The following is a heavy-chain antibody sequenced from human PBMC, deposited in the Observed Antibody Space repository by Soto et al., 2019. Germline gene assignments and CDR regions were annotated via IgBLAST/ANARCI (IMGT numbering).Heavy chain of an antibody. CDR1: GGSFSGYY. CDR3: ARAQGVITNPNFDY. Sequence: PSETLSFTCAVYGGSFSGYYWSWIRQPPGKGLEWIGEINHSGSTNYNPSLKSRVTISVDTSKNQFSLKLSSVTAADTAVYYCARAQGVITNPNFDYWGQGTLVTVSS. V-gene: IGHV4-34*01. D-gene: IGHD3-22*01. J-gene: IGHJ4*02. CDR2: INHSGST.